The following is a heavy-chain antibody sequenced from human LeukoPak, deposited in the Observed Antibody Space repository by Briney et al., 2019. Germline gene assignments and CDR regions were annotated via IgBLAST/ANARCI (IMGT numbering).Heavy chain of an antibody. D-gene: IGHD2-2*01. Sequence: VASVKVSCKASGGTFSSYAISWVRQAPGQGLEWMGGIIPIFGTANYAQKFQGRVTITADESTSTAYMELSSLRSEDTAVYYCAGGPEGYCSSTSCYPTDYWGQGTLVTVSS. CDR3: AGGPEGYCSSTSCYPTDY. CDR1: GGTFSSYA. CDR2: IIPIFGTA. V-gene: IGHV1-69*13. J-gene: IGHJ4*02.